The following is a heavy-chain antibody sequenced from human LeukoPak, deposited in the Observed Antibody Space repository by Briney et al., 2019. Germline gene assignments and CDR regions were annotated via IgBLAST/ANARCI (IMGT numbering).Heavy chain of an antibody. CDR3: ARDGEYGAVADNCPYY. J-gene: IGHJ4*02. D-gene: IGHD6-19*01. V-gene: IGHV3-48*01. CDR2: ISSSSSTI. Sequence: GGSLRLSCAASGFTFRSYSMNWVRQAPGKGLEWVSYISSSSSTIYYADSVKGRFTISRDNAKNSLYLQMNSLRAEDTAVYYCARDGEYGAVADNCPYYWGQGTLVTVSS. CDR1: GFTFRSYS.